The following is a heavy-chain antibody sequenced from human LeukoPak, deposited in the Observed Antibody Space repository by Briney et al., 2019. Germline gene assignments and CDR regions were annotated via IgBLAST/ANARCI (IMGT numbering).Heavy chain of an antibody. V-gene: IGHV3-33*01. CDR3: ASSSAGDSSGYYVY. CDR2: IWYDGSNK. J-gene: IGHJ4*02. D-gene: IGHD3-22*01. CDR1: GFTFSSYG. Sequence: PGGSLRLSCAASGFTFSSYGMPWVRQAPGKGLEWVAVIWYDGSNKYYADSVKGRFTISRDNSKNTLYLQMNSLRAEDTAVYYCASSSAGDSSGYYVYWGQGTLVTVSS.